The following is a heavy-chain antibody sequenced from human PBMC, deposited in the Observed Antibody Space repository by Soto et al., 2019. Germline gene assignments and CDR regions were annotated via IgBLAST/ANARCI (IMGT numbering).Heavy chain of an antibody. Sequence: QVQLVQSGAEVKKLGSSVKVSCKASGGTFSSYTISWVRQAPGQGLEWMGRIIPILGIANYAQKFQGRVTITADKSTSTAYMELSSLRSEDTAVYYCARGSGYGARGMDVWGQGTTVTVSS. CDR2: IIPILGIA. J-gene: IGHJ6*02. CDR1: GGTFSSYT. V-gene: IGHV1-69*02. D-gene: IGHD5-12*01. CDR3: ARGSGYGARGMDV.